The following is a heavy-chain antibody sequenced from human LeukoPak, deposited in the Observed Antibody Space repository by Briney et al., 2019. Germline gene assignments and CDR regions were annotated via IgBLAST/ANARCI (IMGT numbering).Heavy chain of an antibody. Sequence: GGSLRLSCAASGFTVSSNYMSWVRQAPGKGLEWVLVIYSGGSTYYADSVKGRFTISRDNSKNTLYLQMNSLRAEDTAVYYCARDHPAYYYDSSGYHGVMDWGQGTLVTVSS. CDR1: GFTVSSNY. D-gene: IGHD3-22*01. CDR2: IYSGGST. V-gene: IGHV3-66*01. J-gene: IGHJ4*02. CDR3: ARDHPAYYYDSSGYHGVMD.